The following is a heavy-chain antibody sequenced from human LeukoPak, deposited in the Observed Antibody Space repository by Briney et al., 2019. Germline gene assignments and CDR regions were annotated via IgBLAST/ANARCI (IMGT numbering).Heavy chain of an antibody. CDR1: GFTFYMYA. CDR2: MCGTAGCT. Sequence: GGSLTLSCQASGFTFYMYAMSWVRQAPGKGLEWVASMCGTAGCTFYPDSVKGRFTISRDNSKNVLYLRMNSLTAEGTAIYYCAKDRLNFQEIGGISSGRDGDSWGKGTWSPSPQ. J-gene: IGHJ5*01. CDR3: AKDRLNFQEIGGISSGRDGDS. D-gene: IGHD2-15*01. V-gene: IGHV3-23*01.